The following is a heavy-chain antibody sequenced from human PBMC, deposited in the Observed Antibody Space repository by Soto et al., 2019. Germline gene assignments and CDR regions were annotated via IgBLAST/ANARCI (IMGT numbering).Heavy chain of an antibody. V-gene: IGHV1-24*01. J-gene: IGHJ6*02. CDR1: GYTLTELS. CDR3: ASSASEGAHYCGLDI. CDR2: FDPEDGET. Sequence: ASVKVSCKVSGYTLTELSMHWVRQAPGKGLEWMGGFDPEDGETIYAQKFQGRVTMTEDTSTDTAYMELSSLRSEDTAVYYCASSASEGAHYCGLDIWGQGTTVTVSS.